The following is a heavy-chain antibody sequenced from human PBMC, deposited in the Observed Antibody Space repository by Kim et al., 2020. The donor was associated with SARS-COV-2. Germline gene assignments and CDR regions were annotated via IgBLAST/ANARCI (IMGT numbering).Heavy chain of an antibody. D-gene: IGHD6-13*01. J-gene: IGHJ5*02. V-gene: IGHV5-10-1*01. CDR3: AARAGGGWAAAGKEFDP. CDR2: IDPSDSYT. CDR1: GYSFTSYW. Sequence: GESLKISCKGSGYSFTSYWISWVRQMPGKGLEWMGRIDPSDSYTNYSPSFQGHVTISADKSISTAYLQWSSLKASDTAMYYCAARAGGGWAAAGKEFDPWGQGTLVTVSS.